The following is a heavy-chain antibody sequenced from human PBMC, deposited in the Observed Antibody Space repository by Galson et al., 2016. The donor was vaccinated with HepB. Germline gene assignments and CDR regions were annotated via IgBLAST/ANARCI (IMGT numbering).Heavy chain of an antibody. CDR3: AGDAGIVGATLPWFDP. CDR2: IIPIFGTA. J-gene: IGHJ5*02. V-gene: IGHV1-69*13. CDR1: GGTFRNYA. D-gene: IGHD1-26*01. Sequence: SVKVSCKASGGTFRNYAISWVRQAPGQGLEWMGGIIPIFGTANYAQKFQGRITISADESTSTAYMELSSLRSEDTAVYYCAGDAGIVGATLPWFDPWGQGTLVTVSS.